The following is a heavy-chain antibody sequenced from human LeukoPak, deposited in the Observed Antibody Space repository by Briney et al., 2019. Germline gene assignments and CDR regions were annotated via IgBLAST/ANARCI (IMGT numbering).Heavy chain of an antibody. CDR1: GFPFSSYS. CDR3: ARGSIAVAGLDY. CDR2: ISSSGSTI. Sequence: GGSLRLSCAASGFPFSSYSMSWIRQAPGKGLEWVSYISSSGSTIYYADSVKGRFTISRDNAKNSLYLQMNSLRAEDTAVYYCARGSIAVAGLDYWGQGTLVTVSS. V-gene: IGHV3-11*04. D-gene: IGHD6-19*01. J-gene: IGHJ4*02.